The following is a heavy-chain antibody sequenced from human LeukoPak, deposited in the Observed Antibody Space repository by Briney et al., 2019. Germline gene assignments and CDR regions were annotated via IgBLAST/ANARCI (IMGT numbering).Heavy chain of an antibody. CDR3: ARVLWFGEPPYNWFDP. J-gene: IGHJ5*02. CDR2: IYHSGST. Sequence: SETLSLTCTVSGGSVSSGSYSWSWVRQPPGKGLEWIGYIYHSGSTYYNPSLKSRVTISVDRSKNQFSLKLSSVTAADTAVYYCARVLWFGEPPYNWFDPWGQGTLVTVSS. D-gene: IGHD3-10*01. CDR1: GGSVSSGSYS. V-gene: IGHV4-30-2*01.